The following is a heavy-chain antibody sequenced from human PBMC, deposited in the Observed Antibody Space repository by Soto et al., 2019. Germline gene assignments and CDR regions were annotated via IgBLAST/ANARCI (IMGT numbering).Heavy chain of an antibody. CDR3: ARSVAVPGAHIDY. CDR2: VYYTGST. CDR1: GGSISGSY. V-gene: IGHV4-59*01. J-gene: IGHJ4*02. D-gene: IGHD6-19*01. Sequence: SETLSLTCSVSGGSISGSYWSWIRQAPGNGWEWFGDVYYTGSTNYSPSLRSRVSISVDTSKNEFSLRLSSVTAADTAVYFCARSVAVPGAHIDYWGQGTQVTVSS.